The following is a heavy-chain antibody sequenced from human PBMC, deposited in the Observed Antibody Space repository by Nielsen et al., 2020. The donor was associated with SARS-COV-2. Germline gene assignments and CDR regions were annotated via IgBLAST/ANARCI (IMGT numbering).Heavy chain of an antibody. V-gene: IGHV1-3*01. J-gene: IGHJ6*02. CDR3: ARGMDYYYGMDV. CDR2: ISAYNGNT. Sequence: WVRQAPGQGLEWMGWISAYNGNTKYSQKFQGRVTITRDTSASTAYMELSSLRSEDTAVYYCARGMDYYYGMDVWGQGTTVTVSS. D-gene: IGHD2-8*01.